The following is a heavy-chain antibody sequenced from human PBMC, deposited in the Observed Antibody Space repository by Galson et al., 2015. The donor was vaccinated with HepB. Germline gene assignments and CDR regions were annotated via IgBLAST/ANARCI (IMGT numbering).Heavy chain of an antibody. J-gene: IGHJ5*02. CDR2: ISAYNGNT. V-gene: IGHV1-18*04. D-gene: IGHD4-17*01. Sequence: SVKVSCKASGYTFTSYGISWVRQAPGQGLEWMGWISAYNGNTNYAQKLQGRVTMTTDTSTSTAYMELRSLRSDDTAVYYCARMRREDYAEPWFDPWGQGTLVTVSS. CDR1: GYTFTSYG. CDR3: ARMRREDYAEPWFDP.